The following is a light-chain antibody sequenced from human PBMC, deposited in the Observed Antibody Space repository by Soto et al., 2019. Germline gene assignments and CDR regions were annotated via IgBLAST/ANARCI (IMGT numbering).Light chain of an antibody. J-gene: IGKJ2*01. V-gene: IGKV3D-15*01. CDR2: DAS. CDR1: QHISKS. CDR3: HHYNNWPPYT. Sequence: EIVMTQSPATLSVSPGERATLSCRASQHISKSLAWYQQKPGQAPRLLIYDASTRATGVPARFSGSGSATEFTLTISSLQSEDFAVYYCHHYNNWPPYTFGQGTKLESK.